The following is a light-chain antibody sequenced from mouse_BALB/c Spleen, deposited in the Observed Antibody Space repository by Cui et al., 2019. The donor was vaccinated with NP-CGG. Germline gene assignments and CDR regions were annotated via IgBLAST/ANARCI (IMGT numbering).Light chain of an antibody. CDR3: ALWYSNHWV. Sequence: QAFVTHDSALTTSPGETVTLTCRSSTGAVTTSNYANWVQEKPDHLFTGLIGGTNNRAPGVPARFSGSLIGDKAALTITGVQTEDEAIYFCALWYSNHWVFGGGSKLSVL. CDR1: TGAVTTSNY. J-gene: IGLJ1*01. CDR2: GTN. V-gene: IGLV1*01.